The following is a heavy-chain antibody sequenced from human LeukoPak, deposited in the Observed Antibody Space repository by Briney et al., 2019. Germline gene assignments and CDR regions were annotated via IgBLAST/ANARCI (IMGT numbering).Heavy chain of an antibody. Sequence: PGGSLSLSCAASGFTVSSNYMSWVRQAPGRGLEWVGRIKSKTDGGTTDYAAPVKGRFTISRDDSKNTLYLQMNSLKTEDTAVYYCTTSDYYDSSGYYFGDAFDISGQGTMVTVSS. CDR1: GFTVSSNY. CDR3: TTSDYYDSSGYYFGDAFDI. V-gene: IGHV3-15*01. D-gene: IGHD3-22*01. CDR2: IKSKTDGGTT. J-gene: IGHJ3*02.